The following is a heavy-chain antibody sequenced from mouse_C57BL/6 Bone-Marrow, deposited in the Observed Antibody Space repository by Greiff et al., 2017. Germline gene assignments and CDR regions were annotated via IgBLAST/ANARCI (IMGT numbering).Heavy chain of an antibody. V-gene: IGHV5-17*01. Sequence: EVQVVESGGGLVKPGGSLKLSCAASGFTFSDYGMHWVRQAPEKGLEWVAYISSGSSTIYYADTVKGRFTISRDNAKNTLFLQMTSLMSEDTAMYYCASEAYYYGSSFYAMDYWGQGTSVTVSS. CDR2: ISSGSSTI. CDR1: GFTFSDYG. CDR3: ASEAYYYGSSFYAMDY. D-gene: IGHD1-1*01. J-gene: IGHJ4*01.